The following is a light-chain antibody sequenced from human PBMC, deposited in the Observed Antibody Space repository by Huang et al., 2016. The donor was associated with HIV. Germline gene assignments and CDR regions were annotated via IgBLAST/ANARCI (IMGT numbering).Light chain of an antibody. J-gene: IGKJ4*01. V-gene: IGKV1-12*01. Sequence: DIQMTQSPSSVSASVGDRVNITCRASQDISGWLAWYQRKPGKAPKLLIYTVSSLQSDVPSRFSGSGSGRDFTLTITNLQPEDFAIYYCQQAKSFPLTFAGGTKVEVK. CDR2: TVS. CDR1: QDISGW. CDR3: QQAKSFPLT.